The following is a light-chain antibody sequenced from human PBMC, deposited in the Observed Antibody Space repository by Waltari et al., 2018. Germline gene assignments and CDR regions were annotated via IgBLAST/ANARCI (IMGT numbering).Light chain of an antibody. CDR3: QEYNSSPSWT. J-gene: IGKJ1*01. CDR1: QNIGSW. V-gene: IGKV1-5*03. CDR2: KAS. Sequence: DIQMTQSTSTLSASVGDRVTIACRASQNIGSWLAWYQQRPGKAPKLLIYKASSLDSGVPSRFSGSGSGTEFTLTISSLQPDDFATYYCQEYNSSPSWTFGQGTKVEIK.